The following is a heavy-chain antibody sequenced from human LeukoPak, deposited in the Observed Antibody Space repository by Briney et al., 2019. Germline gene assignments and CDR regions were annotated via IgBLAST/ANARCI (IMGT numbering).Heavy chain of an antibody. D-gene: IGHD3-16*02. CDR3: ARVSSTFGGVIADY. V-gene: IGHV4-4*07. CDR1: GGSISSYY. Sequence: SETLSLTCTVSGGSISSYYWSWIRQPAGKGLEWIGRIYTSGSTNYNPSLKSRVTMSVDTSKNQFSLKLSSVTAADTAVYYCARVSSTFGGVIADYWGQGTLVTVSS. CDR2: IYTSGST. J-gene: IGHJ4*02.